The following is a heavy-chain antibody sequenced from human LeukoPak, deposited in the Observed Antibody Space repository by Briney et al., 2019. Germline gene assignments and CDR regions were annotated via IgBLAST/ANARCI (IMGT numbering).Heavy chain of an antibody. D-gene: IGHD6-19*01. CDR1: GFTFSSYG. V-gene: IGHV3-30*03. CDR3: ARSGYSSGRSKNYYYMDV. Sequence: PGGSLRLSCAASGFTFSSYGMHWVRQAPGKGLEWVAVISYDGSNKYYADSVKGRFTISRDNSKNTLYLQMNSLRAEDTAVYYCARSGYSSGRSKNYYYMDVWGKGTTVTVSS. CDR2: ISYDGSNK. J-gene: IGHJ6*03.